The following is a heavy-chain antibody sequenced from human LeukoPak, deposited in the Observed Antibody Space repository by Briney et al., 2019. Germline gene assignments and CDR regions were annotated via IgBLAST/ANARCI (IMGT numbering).Heavy chain of an antibody. Sequence: SETLSLTCTVSGGSISSSSYYWGWIRQPPGKGLEWIGSIYYSGSTYYNPSLKSRVTISVDTSKNQFYLKLSSVTAADTAVYYCVILADIVVVPAAIGYFDYWGQGTLVTVSS. D-gene: IGHD2-2*02. CDR2: IYYSGST. V-gene: IGHV4-39*01. CDR3: VILADIVVVPAAIGYFDY. CDR1: GGSISSSSYY. J-gene: IGHJ4*02.